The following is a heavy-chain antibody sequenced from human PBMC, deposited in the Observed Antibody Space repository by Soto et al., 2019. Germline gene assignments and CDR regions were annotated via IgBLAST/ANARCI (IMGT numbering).Heavy chain of an antibody. D-gene: IGHD3-16*01. V-gene: IGHV3-74*01. Sequence: EVQLVESGGGLVQSGGSLRLSCAASGFTFSNYWMHWVRQAPGKGLVWVSLIRGDGINTKYADSVKGRFTISRDNAQNTLFLQMNSLTAEDTAVYYCATLYGPFDIWGQGTLVTVSS. CDR1: GFTFSNYW. CDR2: IRGDGINT. J-gene: IGHJ3*02. CDR3: ATLYGPFDI.